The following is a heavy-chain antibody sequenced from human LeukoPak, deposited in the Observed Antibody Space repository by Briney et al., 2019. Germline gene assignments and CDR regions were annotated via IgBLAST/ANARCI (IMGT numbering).Heavy chain of an antibody. V-gene: IGHV1-3*01. CDR1: GYTFTSYA. Sequence: ASVKVSCKAPGYTFTSYAMHWVRQAPGQRLEWMGWINAGNGNTKYSQKFQGRVTITRDTSASTAYMELSSLRSEDTAVYYCARETYYDILTGYRAPSYYGMDVWGQGTTVTVSS. CDR2: INAGNGNT. J-gene: IGHJ6*02. CDR3: ARETYYDILTGYRAPSYYGMDV. D-gene: IGHD3-9*01.